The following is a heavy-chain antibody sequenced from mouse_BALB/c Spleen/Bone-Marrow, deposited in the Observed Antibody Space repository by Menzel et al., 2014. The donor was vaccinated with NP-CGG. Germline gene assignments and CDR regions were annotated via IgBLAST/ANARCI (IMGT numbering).Heavy chain of an antibody. CDR1: GYTFTRYW. CDR2: INPSTGYT. D-gene: IGHD1-1*01. CDR3: ARGDYYGKGGAMDY. Sequence: VQLQQSGAELAKPGASVKMSCKASGYTFTRYWIHWVKPGPGQGLEWIGYINPSTGYTEYNQKFKDKATLTADKSCSTAYMQLSSLTSEDSAVYYCARGDYYGKGGAMDYWGQGTSVTVSS. V-gene: IGHV1-7*01. J-gene: IGHJ4*01.